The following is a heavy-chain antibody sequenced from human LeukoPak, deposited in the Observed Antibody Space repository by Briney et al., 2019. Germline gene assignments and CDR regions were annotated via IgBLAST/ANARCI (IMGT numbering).Heavy chain of an antibody. V-gene: IGHV4-59*01. CDR2: IYYSGST. D-gene: IGHD4-11*01. CDR3: ARGTVNSYYYYMDV. Sequence: KASETLSLTCTVSGGSISSYYWSWIRQPPWKGLEWIGYIYYSGSTNYNPSLKSRVTISVDTSKNQFSLKLSSVTAADTAVYYCARGTVNSYYYYMDVWGKGTTVTVSS. J-gene: IGHJ6*03. CDR1: GGSISSYY.